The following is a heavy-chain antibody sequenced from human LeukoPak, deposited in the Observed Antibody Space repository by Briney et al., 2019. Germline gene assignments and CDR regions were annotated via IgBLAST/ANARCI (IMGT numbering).Heavy chain of an antibody. Sequence: MASETLSLTCTVSGGSISSYYWSWIRQPPGKGLEWIGYIYYSGSTNYNPSLKSRVTISVDTSKNQFSLKLSSVTAADTAVYYCARGYDSGSRLYYFDYWGQGTLVTVSS. V-gene: IGHV4-59*12. CDR3: ARGYDSGSRLYYFDY. CDR1: GGSISSYY. J-gene: IGHJ4*02. D-gene: IGHD6-19*01. CDR2: IYYSGST.